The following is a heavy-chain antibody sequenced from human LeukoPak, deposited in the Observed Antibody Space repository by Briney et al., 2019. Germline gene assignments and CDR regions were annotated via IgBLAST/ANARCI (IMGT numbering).Heavy chain of an antibody. Sequence: PGGSLRLSCAASGFTFSSYAMHWVRQAPGKGLEWVAVISYDGSNKYYADSVKGRFTISRDNSKNTLYLQMNSLRAEDTAVYYCARVADIVVVPAAPFDYWGQGTLVTVSS. CDR2: ISYDGSNK. CDR1: GFTFSSYA. J-gene: IGHJ4*02. CDR3: ARVADIVVVPAAPFDY. V-gene: IGHV3-30-3*01. D-gene: IGHD2-2*01.